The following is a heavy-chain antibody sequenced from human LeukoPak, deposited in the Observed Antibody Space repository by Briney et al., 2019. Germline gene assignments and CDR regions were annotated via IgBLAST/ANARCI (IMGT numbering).Heavy chain of an antibody. CDR2: IIQDGSEI. V-gene: IGHV3-7*01. J-gene: IGHJ4*02. CDR3: ARLRDDVTKFDS. D-gene: IGHD2-8*01. Sequence: PGGSLRLSCAGSGFSFRSYWMSWVRQAPGKGLEWVASIIQDGSEIHYLESVKGRFTTSRDNAKSSLFLQMKSLRVEDTAVYYCARLRDDVTKFDSWGQGTLVTVSS. CDR1: GFSFRSYW.